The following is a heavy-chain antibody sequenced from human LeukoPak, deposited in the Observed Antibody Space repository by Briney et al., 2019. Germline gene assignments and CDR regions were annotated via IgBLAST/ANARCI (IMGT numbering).Heavy chain of an antibody. CDR2: ISGSGGST. CDR3: AKVFDYGGNSGYFDY. V-gene: IGHV3-23*01. CDR1: GFTFSSYA. J-gene: IGHJ4*02. D-gene: IGHD4-23*01. Sequence: PGGSLRLSCAASGFTFSSYAMSWVRQAPGKGLEWVSAISGSGGSTYYADPVKGRFTISRDNSKNTLYLQMNSLRAEDTAVYYCAKVFDYGGNSGYFDYWGQGTLVTVSS.